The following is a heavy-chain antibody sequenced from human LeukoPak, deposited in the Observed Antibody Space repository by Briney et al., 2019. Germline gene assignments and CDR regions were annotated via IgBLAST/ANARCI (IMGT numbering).Heavy chain of an antibody. Sequence: TLSLTCTVSGSSISSGDYYWNWIRQPAGEGLVWIGRSSTSGSTSYNPSFKSRVTISVDTSKNQFSLNLTSVSAADTAVYYCARALYSGYDTFDYWGQGTLVTVSS. CDR2: SSTSGST. D-gene: IGHD5-12*01. J-gene: IGHJ4*02. CDR1: GSSISSGDYY. CDR3: ARALYSGYDTFDY. V-gene: IGHV4-61*02.